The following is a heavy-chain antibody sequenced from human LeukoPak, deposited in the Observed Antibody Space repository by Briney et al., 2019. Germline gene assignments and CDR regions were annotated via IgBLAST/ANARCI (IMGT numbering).Heavy chain of an antibody. V-gene: IGHV1-69-2*01. Sequence: GASVKVSCKASGYTFTDYYMHWVQQAPGKGLEWMGRVDPEGGETIYAEKFQGRVTITADTSTDTAYMELSSLRSEDTAVYYCATDPGGPLYSSSSPFDYWGQGTLVTVSS. D-gene: IGHD6-6*01. CDR1: GYTFTDYY. CDR2: VDPEGGET. J-gene: IGHJ4*02. CDR3: ATDPGGPLYSSSSPFDY.